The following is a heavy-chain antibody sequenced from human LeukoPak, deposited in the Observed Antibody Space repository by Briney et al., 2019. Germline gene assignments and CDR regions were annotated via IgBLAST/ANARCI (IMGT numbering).Heavy chain of an antibody. D-gene: IGHD3-10*01. Sequence: GGSLRLPCAASGFTFSSYAMSWVRQAPGKGLEWVSAISGSGGSTYYADSVKGRFTISRDNSKNTLYLQMNSLRAEDTAVYYCAKGITMVRGAYYFDYWGQGTLVTVSS. CDR2: ISGSGGST. J-gene: IGHJ4*02. V-gene: IGHV3-23*01. CDR1: GFTFSSYA. CDR3: AKGITMVRGAYYFDY.